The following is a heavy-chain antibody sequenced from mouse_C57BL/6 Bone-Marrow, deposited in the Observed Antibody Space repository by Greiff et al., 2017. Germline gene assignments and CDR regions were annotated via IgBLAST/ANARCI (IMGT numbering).Heavy chain of an antibody. CDR1: GYTFTDYY. CDR3: ARVYGAWFAY. D-gene: IGHD1-1*01. Sequence: EVQLQQSGPVLVKPGASVKMSCKASGYTFTDYYMNWVKQSHGKSLEWIGVINPYNGGTSYNQKFKGKATLTVDKSSSTAYMELNSLTSEYSAVYYCARVYGAWFAYWGQGTLVTVSA. V-gene: IGHV1-19*01. J-gene: IGHJ3*01. CDR2: INPYNGGT.